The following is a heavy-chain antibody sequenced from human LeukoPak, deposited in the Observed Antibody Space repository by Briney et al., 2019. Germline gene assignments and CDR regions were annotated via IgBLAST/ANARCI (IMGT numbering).Heavy chain of an antibody. CDR2: IKGDGSST. CDR3: VRDGVGAPPFDY. V-gene: IGHV3-74*01. Sequence: GRSLRLSCAASGFTFDDYAMHWVRQAPGKGLVWVSRIKGDGSSTSYADFVKGRFTVSRDNAKNTLFLQMNSLRVEDTAVYYCVRDGVGAPPFDYWGQEALVTVSS. J-gene: IGHJ4*02. D-gene: IGHD1-26*01. CDR1: GFTFDDYA.